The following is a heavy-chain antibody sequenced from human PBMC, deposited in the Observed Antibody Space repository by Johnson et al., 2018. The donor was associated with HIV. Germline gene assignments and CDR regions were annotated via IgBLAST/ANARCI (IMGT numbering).Heavy chain of an antibody. Sequence: VQVVESGGGLVQPGGSLRLSCAASGFTFSLYWMTWVRRAPGQGLEWVANIKQDGSEKYYVDSVKGRFTISRDNAKNSVYLQMNGLRAEDTALYYCARDEMQRRYALTAFDIWGQGTMVTVSS. CDR1: GFTFSLYW. CDR3: ARDEMQRRYALTAFDI. CDR2: IKQDGSEK. V-gene: IGHV3-7*03. D-gene: IGHD6-25*01. J-gene: IGHJ3*02.